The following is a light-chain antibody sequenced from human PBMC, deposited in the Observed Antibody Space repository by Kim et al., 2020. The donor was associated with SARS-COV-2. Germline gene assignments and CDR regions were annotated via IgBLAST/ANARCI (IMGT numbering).Light chain of an antibody. CDR3: NSWDGSGKRLL. V-gene: IGLV3-19*01. J-gene: IGLJ2*01. CDR2: GQN. Sequence: SSELTQDPAVSVALGQTVRITCQGDSLRTYYANWYQQQPGQAPVLVIYGQNNRPSGIPDRFSASSSGNTASLTITEARAEDDADYYCNSWDGSGKRLLFGGGTKLTVL. CDR1: SLRTYY.